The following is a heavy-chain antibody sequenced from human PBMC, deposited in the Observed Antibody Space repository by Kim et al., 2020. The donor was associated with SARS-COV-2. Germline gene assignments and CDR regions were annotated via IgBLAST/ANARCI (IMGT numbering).Heavy chain of an antibody. CDR1: GGSISSNDYY. Sequence: SETLSLTCIVSGGSISSNDYYWAWIRQPPGKGLEWIVHISYSGTAFYNPSLKSRVTMSVDTWRARYSLNLNSVTATDTAVYYCARLTRASHFDDWGRGTLIPVSS. J-gene: IGHJ4*02. CDR2: ISYSGTA. CDR3: ARLTRASHFDD. D-gene: IGHD1-26*01. V-gene: IGHV4-39*01.